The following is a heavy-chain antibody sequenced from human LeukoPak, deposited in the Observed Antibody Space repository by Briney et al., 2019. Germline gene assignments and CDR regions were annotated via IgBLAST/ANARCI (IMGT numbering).Heavy chain of an antibody. Sequence: GGSLRLSCAASGFTFSTYAMSWVRQAPGNGLEGVSAISGSGGGTYYADSVTGRFTISRDNSKTTLSLQMNSLRAEDTAVFYCARSIYASGSYYAFDIWGQGTMVTVSS. D-gene: IGHD3-10*01. V-gene: IGHV3-23*01. CDR1: GFTFSTYA. CDR2: ISGSGGGT. CDR3: ARSIYASGSYYAFDI. J-gene: IGHJ3*02.